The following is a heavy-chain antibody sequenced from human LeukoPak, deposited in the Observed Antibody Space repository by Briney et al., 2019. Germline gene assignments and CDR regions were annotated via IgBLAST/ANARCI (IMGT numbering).Heavy chain of an antibody. CDR2: IYYSGST. D-gene: IGHD3-10*01. J-gene: IGHJ4*02. V-gene: IGHV4-59*01. Sequence: PSETLSLTFTVSGGSISSYYWSWIRQPLGKGLEWVGYIYYSGSTNYNPSLKSRVTISVDTSKNQFSLKLSSVTAADTAVYYCARDTEFSLWGQGTLVTVSS. CDR1: GGSISSYY. CDR3: ARDTEFSL.